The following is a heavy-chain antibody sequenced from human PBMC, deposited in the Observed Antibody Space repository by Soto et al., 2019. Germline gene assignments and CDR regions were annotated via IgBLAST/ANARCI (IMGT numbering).Heavy chain of an antibody. CDR1: GGSISRSTYY. CDR2: IYYSGTT. V-gene: IGHV4-39*07. J-gene: IGHJ5*02. D-gene: IGHD2-2*01. Sequence: PSETLSLTCTVSGGSISRSTYYWGWIRQPPGKGLEWIGSIYYSGTTYYNPSLKSRVTISVDTSKNQFSLKLSSVSAADTALYYCARCSLVVVPAPGFDPWGRGTLVTVSS. CDR3: ARCSLVVVPAPGFDP.